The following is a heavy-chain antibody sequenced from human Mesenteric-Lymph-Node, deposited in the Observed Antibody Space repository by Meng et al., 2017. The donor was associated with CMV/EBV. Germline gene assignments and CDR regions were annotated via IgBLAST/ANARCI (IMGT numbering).Heavy chain of an antibody. D-gene: IGHD6-13*01. J-gene: IGHJ4*02. V-gene: IGHV5-51*01. CDR1: GYSFSTHW. CDR3: AVIAGAGQTLNFDS. CDR2: IYPADSDT. Sequence: SGYSFSTHWICWVRPLPLKRLDWMAIIYPADSDTKYSPSFQGQVTVSVDRSITTAYLQWSSLKASDTAMYYCAVIAGAGQTLNFDSWGQGTLVTVSS.